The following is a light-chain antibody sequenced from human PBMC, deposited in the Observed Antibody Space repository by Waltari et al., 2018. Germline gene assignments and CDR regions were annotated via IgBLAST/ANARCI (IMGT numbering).Light chain of an antibody. CDR1: SSDVGYYNL. V-gene: IGLV2-23*01. CDR2: EGS. J-gene: IGLJ2*01. Sequence: QSALTQPAYVSGSPGQSITISCTGTSSDVGYYNLVSWYQQHPGKAPKLMIYEGSKRPSGVSNRFSGSKSGNTASLTISGLQAEDEADYYCCSFAGSSTRWVFGGGTKLTVL. CDR3: CSFAGSSTRWV.